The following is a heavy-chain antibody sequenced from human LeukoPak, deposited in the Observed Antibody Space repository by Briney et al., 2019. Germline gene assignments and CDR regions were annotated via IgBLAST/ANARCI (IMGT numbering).Heavy chain of an antibody. J-gene: IGHJ3*02. Sequence: GGSLRLSCAASGFTFSSYAMHWVRQAPGKGLEWVAVISYDGSNKYYADSVKGRFTISRDNSKNTLYLQMNSLRAEDTAVYYCARDIGPDVGSSPQIWGQGTMVTVSS. D-gene: IGHD2-2*01. CDR3: ARDIGPDVGSSPQI. CDR2: ISYDGSNK. V-gene: IGHV3-30*04. CDR1: GFTFSSYA.